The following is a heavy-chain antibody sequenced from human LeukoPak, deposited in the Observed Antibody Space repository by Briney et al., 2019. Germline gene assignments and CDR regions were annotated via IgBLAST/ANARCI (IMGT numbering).Heavy chain of an antibody. Sequence: ASVKVSCKASGYTFSSYGISWVRQAPGQGLEWMGWISAYNGNTNYAQKLQGRVTMTTDTSTSTAYMELRSLRSDDTAVYYCARDLWPYYYDSSGYPFDYWGQGTLVTVSS. CDR3: ARDLWPYYYDSSGYPFDY. CDR1: GYTFSSYG. J-gene: IGHJ4*02. D-gene: IGHD3-22*01. V-gene: IGHV1-18*01. CDR2: ISAYNGNT.